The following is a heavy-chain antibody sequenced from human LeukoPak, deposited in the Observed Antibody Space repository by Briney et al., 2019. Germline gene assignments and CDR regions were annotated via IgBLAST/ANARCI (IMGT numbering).Heavy chain of an antibody. D-gene: IGHD3-10*01. CDR2: INPNSGGT. CDR1: GYTFTGYY. CDR3: ARWAEMENSNYYGSGTYGMDV. V-gene: IGHV1-2*04. Sequence: EASVKVSCTASGYTFTGYYMHWVRQAPGQGLEWMGWINPNSGGTNYAQKFQGWVTMTRDTSISTAYMELSRLRSDDTAVYYCARWAEMENSNYYGSGTYGMDVWGQGTTVTVSS. J-gene: IGHJ6*02.